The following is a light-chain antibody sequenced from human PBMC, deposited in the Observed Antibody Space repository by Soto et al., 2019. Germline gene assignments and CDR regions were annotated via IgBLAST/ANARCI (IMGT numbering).Light chain of an antibody. J-gene: IGKJ5*01. Sequence: IGLTQSPGTLSFSPGERVTLSCRASQSVTTRLAWYQHKPGQAPTLLMSGASNRASGVPVRFSGSGSGTDFTLTITRLEPEDFALYYCQQYGGSPITFGQGTLLEIK. CDR1: QSVTTR. V-gene: IGKV3-20*01. CDR3: QQYGGSPIT. CDR2: GAS.